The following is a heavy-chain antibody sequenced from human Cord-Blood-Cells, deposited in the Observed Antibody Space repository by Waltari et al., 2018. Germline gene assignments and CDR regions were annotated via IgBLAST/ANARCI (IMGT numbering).Heavy chain of an antibody. CDR1: GYSISSGYY. V-gene: IGHV4-38-2*02. J-gene: IGHJ4*02. Sequence: QVQLQEPGPGLVKPSETLSLTFTVSGYSISSGYYWGWIRQPTGKGLEWIGSIYHSGSTYYNPSLKSRVTISVDTSKNQFSLKLSSVTAADTAVYYCARGGPYSSSSFDYWGQGTLVTVSS. D-gene: IGHD6-6*01. CDR2: IYHSGST. CDR3: ARGGPYSSSSFDY.